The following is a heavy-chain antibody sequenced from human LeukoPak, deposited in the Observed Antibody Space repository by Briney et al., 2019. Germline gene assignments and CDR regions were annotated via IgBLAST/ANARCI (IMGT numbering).Heavy chain of an antibody. J-gene: IGHJ4*02. CDR2: ISYDGSNK. CDR3: AKRGRGGSYLPLYYFDY. Sequence: PGRSLRLSCAASGFTFSSYGMHWVRQAPGKGLEWEAVISYDGSNKYYADSVKGRFTISRDNSKNTLYLQMNSLRAEDTAVYYCAKRGRGGSYLPLYYFDYWGQGTLVTVSS. V-gene: IGHV3-30*18. D-gene: IGHD1-26*01. CDR1: GFTFSSYG.